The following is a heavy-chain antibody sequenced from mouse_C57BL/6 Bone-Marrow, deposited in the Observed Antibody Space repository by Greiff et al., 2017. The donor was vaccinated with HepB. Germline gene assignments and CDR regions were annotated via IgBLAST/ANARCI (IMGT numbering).Heavy chain of an antibody. CDR1: GYTFTDYE. J-gene: IGHJ3*01. Sequence: QVQLQQSGAELVRPGASVTLSCKASGYTFTDYEMHWVKQTPVHGLEWIGAIDPETGGTAYNQKFKGKAILTADKSSSTAYMELRSLTSEDSAVYYCTRWGLLPFDYWGQGTLVTVSA. V-gene: IGHV1-15*01. D-gene: IGHD2-3*01. CDR2: IDPETGGT. CDR3: TRWGLLPFDY.